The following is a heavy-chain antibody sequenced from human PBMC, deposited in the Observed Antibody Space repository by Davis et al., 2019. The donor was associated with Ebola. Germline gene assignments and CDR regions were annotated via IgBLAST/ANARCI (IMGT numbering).Heavy chain of an antibody. J-gene: IGHJ4*02. CDR2: IYWDDDK. Sequence: SGPTLVKPTQTLTLTCTFSGFSLSTSGVGVGWIRQPPGKALEWLALIYWDDDKRYSPSLKSRLTITKDTSKNQVVLTMTNMDPVDTATYYCAHRRAPRYYDILTGSNAVFDYWGQGTLVTVSS. CDR1: GFSLSTSGVG. V-gene: IGHV2-5*02. D-gene: IGHD3-9*01. CDR3: AHRRAPRYYDILTGSNAVFDY.